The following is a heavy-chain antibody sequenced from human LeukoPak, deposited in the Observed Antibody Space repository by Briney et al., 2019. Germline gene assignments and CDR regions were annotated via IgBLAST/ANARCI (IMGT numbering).Heavy chain of an antibody. V-gene: IGHV1-69*04. J-gene: IGHJ6*02. D-gene: IGHD6-13*01. Sequence: GASVKVSCKASGYTFTSYGISWVRQAPGQGLEWMGRIIPILGIANYAQKFQGRVTITADKSTSTAYMELSSLRSEDTAVYYCARVEWIAAAGKYGMDVWGQGTTVTVSS. CDR1: GYTFTSYG. CDR3: ARVEWIAAAGKYGMDV. CDR2: IIPILGIA.